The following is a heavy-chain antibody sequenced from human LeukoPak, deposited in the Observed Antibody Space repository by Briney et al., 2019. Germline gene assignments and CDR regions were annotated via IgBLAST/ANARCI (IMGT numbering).Heavy chain of an antibody. D-gene: IGHD2-2*01. Sequence: SVKVSCKASGYTFTSYGISWVRQAPGQGLEWMGGIIPMFGTANYAQKFQGRVTITADESTTTAYMELGSLRSDDTAVYYCARVGTYCSSTSCYVRDYWGQGTLVTVSS. CDR2: IIPMFGTA. J-gene: IGHJ4*02. V-gene: IGHV1-69*13. CDR3: ARVGTYCSSTSCYVRDY. CDR1: GYTFTSYG.